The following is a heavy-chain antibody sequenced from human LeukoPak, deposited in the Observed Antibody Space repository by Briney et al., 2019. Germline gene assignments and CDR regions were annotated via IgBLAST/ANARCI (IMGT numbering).Heavy chain of an antibody. J-gene: IGHJ3*01. CDR1: GFHFSSHG. CDR3: VRDLDWGAFDV. D-gene: IGHD3/OR15-3a*01. CDR2: ISPSGDIT. V-gene: IGHV3-23*01. Sequence: GGSLRLSCAASGFHFSSHGMNWVRPAPGKGLEWVSGISPSGDITYYADSVMGRFTISRDNRKSTVSLQMNSLRPEDTALYYCVRDLDWGAFDVWGQGTMVAVSS.